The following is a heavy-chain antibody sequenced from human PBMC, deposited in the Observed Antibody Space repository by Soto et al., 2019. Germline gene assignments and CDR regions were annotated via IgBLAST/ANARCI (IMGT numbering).Heavy chain of an antibody. CDR1: GFSLSTGGVG. CDR2: IYWDDDK. Sequence: QITLKESGPTLVKPTQTLTLTCTFSGFSLSTGGVGVGWIRQPPGKALEWLALIYWDDDKLYSPSLQSRLTVTRASYNQVVLTMANVDPVDTATYFCAHRNVEVVAETTNTFDYWGQGSLVTVSS. CDR3: AHRNVEVVAETTNTFDY. V-gene: IGHV2-5*02. J-gene: IGHJ4*02. D-gene: IGHD2-15*01.